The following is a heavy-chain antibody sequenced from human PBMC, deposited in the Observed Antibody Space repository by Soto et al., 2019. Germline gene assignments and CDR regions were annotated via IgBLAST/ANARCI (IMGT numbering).Heavy chain of an antibody. V-gene: IGHV4-30-2*01. Sequence: SETLSLTCAVSGGSISSGGSSWSWIRQPPGKGLEWIGYIYHSGSTYYNPSLKSRVTISVDRSKNQFSLKLSSVTAADTAVYYFSRVPDPWGKETLVTVAS. CDR2: IYHSGST. J-gene: IGHJ5*02. CDR3: SRVPDP. CDR1: GGSISSGGSS.